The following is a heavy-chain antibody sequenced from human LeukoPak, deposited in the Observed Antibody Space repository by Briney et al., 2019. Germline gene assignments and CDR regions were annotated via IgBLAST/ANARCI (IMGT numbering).Heavy chain of an antibody. D-gene: IGHD3-3*02. CDR1: GYTFTSYD. Sequence: ASVKVSCKASGYTFTSYDINWVRQATGQGLEWMGWMNPNSGNTGYAQKFQGRVTITRNTSISTAYMELSSLRSEDTAVYYCARGRAHLYYFDYWGQGTLVTVSS. V-gene: IGHV1-8*03. CDR2: MNPNSGNT. J-gene: IGHJ4*02. CDR3: ARGRAHLYYFDY.